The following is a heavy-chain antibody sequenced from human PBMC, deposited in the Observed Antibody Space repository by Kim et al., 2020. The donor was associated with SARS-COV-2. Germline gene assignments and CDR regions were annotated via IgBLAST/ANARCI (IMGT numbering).Heavy chain of an antibody. Sequence: ASVKVSCKASGYIFTNHAIHWVRRAPGQRPEWMAWINTADGDTRYSQKFQGRVTVTTDTSASTSYMELSSLRSEDTAVYYCARDIQEPKLRRFYYDYWGQGTLVTVSS. D-gene: IGHD5-12*01. CDR2: INTADGDT. CDR1: GYIFTNHA. J-gene: IGHJ4*02. V-gene: IGHV1-3*04. CDR3: ARDIQEPKLRRFYYDY.